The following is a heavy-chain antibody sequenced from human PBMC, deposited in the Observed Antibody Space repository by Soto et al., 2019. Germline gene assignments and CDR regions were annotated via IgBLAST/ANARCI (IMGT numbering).Heavy chain of an antibody. D-gene: IGHD3-10*01. CDR3: ARDEGVWFGELFRSYGMDV. V-gene: IGHV3-30-3*01. CDR1: GFTCTSYA. Sequence: GGALRLSWVASGFTCTSYAKHWVRHTPSNGREWVAVISYDGSNKYYAESVKGRFTISRDNSKNTMYLQMNSLRAEDTAVYYCARDEGVWFGELFRSYGMDVWGQGTTVTVSS. J-gene: IGHJ6*02. CDR2: ISYDGSNK.